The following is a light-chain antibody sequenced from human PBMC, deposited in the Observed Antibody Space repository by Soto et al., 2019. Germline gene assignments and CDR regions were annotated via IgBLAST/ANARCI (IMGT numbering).Light chain of an antibody. CDR3: HQYNGWPRT. V-gene: IGKV3-15*01. J-gene: IGKJ1*01. CDR1: QRIGSN. Sequence: EIVVTRSRATLSVSPGDIATLSCRASQRIGSNLAWYQQRPGQAPRLLIYAASTRATDIPGRFSGGGSGTEFTLTITSLQSEDFAVYYCHQYNGWPRTFGQGTKVDIK. CDR2: AAS.